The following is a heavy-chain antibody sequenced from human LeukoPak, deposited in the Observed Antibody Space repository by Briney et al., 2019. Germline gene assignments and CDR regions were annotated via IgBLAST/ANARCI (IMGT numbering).Heavy chain of an antibody. CDR1: GFMFHDYA. Sequence: GGSLGLSCAAPGFMFHDYAIHWVRQAPGKGLEWVSLISGDGGSTFYADSVRGRFTISRDNSKNSLYLQMNSLRSDDTALYYCARESESSGWYDYWGQGTLVTVSS. J-gene: IGHJ4*02. CDR2: ISGDGGST. V-gene: IGHV3-43*02. D-gene: IGHD6-19*01. CDR3: ARESESSGWYDY.